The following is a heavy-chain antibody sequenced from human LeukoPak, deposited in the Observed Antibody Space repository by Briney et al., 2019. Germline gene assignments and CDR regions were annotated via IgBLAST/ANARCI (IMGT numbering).Heavy chain of an antibody. D-gene: IGHD3-22*01. V-gene: IGHV4-34*01. CDR3: ATGSTMRGHSY. J-gene: IGHJ4*02. CDR1: GGSFSGYY. Sequence: SETLSLTCAVDGGSFSGYYWSWIRQPPGKGLEWIGEINHSGSTNYNPSLKSRVTISVDTSKNHFSLKLSSVTAADTAVYYCATGSTMRGHSYWGQGSLVTVSS. CDR2: INHSGST.